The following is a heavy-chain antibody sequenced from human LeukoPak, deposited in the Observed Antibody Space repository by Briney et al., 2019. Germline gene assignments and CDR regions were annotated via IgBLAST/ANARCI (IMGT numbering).Heavy chain of an antibody. V-gene: IGHV4-31*03. D-gene: IGHD4-17*01. CDR2: IYYSGST. CDR3: ARERTTVTSFDY. Sequence: SETLSLTCTVSGGSISSGGYYWSWIRQHPGKGLEWIGSIYYSGSTYYNPSLKSRVSISVDTSKNQFSLKLSSVTAADTAVYYCARERTTVTSFDYWGQGTLVTVSS. J-gene: IGHJ4*02. CDR1: GGSISSGGYY.